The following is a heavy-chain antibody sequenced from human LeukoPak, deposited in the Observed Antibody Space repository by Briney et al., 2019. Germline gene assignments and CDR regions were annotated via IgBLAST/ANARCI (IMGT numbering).Heavy chain of an antibody. CDR1: GFTFSNYA. J-gene: IGHJ3*02. CDR2: ISALDGTT. Sequence: GGSLRLSCAASGFTFSNYALTWVRQPPGKGLEWVSTISALDGTTYTHFAESVKGRFTISRDNSKKTVYLQMNSLRGEDTALYYCARDWTSEWHHLPDYDAVDIWGQGTMVTVSS. CDR3: ARDWTSEWHHLPDYDAVDI. V-gene: IGHV3-23*01. D-gene: IGHD3-3*01.